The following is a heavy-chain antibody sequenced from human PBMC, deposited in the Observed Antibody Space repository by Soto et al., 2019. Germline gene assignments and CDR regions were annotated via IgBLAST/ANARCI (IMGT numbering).Heavy chain of an antibody. CDR3: ARSPPDCSRPKWFKGWFDL. J-gene: IGHJ5*02. V-gene: IGHV4-31*03. D-gene: IGHD2-2*01. CDR2: IYDSENT. CDR1: GVSVSGDRYY. Sequence: SETLSLTCTVSGVSVSGDRYYWSWFRQFPGKGLELIGYIYDSENTYYNPSLRSRVAISADTSRNQFSLDLTSVTVADTAVYFCARSPPDCSRPKWFKGWFDLWGKGTLVTVAS.